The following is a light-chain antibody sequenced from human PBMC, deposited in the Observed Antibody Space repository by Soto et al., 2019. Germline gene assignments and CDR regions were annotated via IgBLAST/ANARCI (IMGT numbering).Light chain of an antibody. Sequence: QAVVTQPPSASGTPGQRVTISCSGSRPSIGSNHVYWYQQLPGMAPKLLIYTNNQRPSGVPDRFSASKSGTSASLAISGLRSEDEADYYCAAWHDILSGVIFGGGTKLTVL. V-gene: IGLV1-47*02. CDR1: RPSIGSNH. CDR2: TNN. CDR3: AAWHDILSGVI. J-gene: IGLJ2*01.